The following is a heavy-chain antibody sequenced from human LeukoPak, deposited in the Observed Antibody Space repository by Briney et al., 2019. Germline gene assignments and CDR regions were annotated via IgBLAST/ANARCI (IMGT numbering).Heavy chain of an antibody. Sequence: GGSLRLSCAASGFTFSDTWLSWVRQAPGKGPEWVGRIKSSADGGATDYAAPVKGRFTVSRDDSKDTLNLQMNSLKTEDTTVYYCSLRYCSGTSCPGYWGQGTLVTVSS. J-gene: IGHJ4*02. V-gene: IGHV3-15*01. CDR3: SLRYCSGTSCPGY. D-gene: IGHD2-8*02. CDR1: GFTFSDTW. CDR2: IKSSADGGAT.